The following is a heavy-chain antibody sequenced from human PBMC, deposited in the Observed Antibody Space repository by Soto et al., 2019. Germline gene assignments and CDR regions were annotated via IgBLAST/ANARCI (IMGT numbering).Heavy chain of an antibody. V-gene: IGHV1-8*01. CDR3: ARDGSTIFGVADLRY. Sequence: QVQLVQSGAEVKKPGASVKVSCKASGYTFTSYDINWVRQATXQGLEWMXWMNPNSGNTGYAQKFQGRVTMTRNTSISTAYMELSSLRSEDTAVYYXARDGSTIFGVADLRYWGQGXLVTVSS. D-gene: IGHD3-3*01. CDR1: GYTFTSYD. J-gene: IGHJ4*02. CDR2: MNPNSGNT.